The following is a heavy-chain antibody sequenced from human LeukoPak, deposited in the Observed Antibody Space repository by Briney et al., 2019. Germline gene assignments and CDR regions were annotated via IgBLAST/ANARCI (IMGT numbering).Heavy chain of an antibody. CDR3: ARAITYYFDY. Sequence: GGSLRLSCAASGFTFTSYKMFWVRQAPGKGLEWLSSIGSRSSDIYYADSVKGRFTISRDNAQNSLYLQMNSLRAEDTAVYYCARAITYYFDYWGQGTLVTVSS. V-gene: IGHV3-21*01. D-gene: IGHD3-16*01. CDR1: GFTFTSYK. J-gene: IGHJ4*02. CDR2: IGSRSSDI.